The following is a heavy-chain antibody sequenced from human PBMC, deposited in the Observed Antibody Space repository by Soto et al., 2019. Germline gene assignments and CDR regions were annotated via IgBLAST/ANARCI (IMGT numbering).Heavy chain of an antibody. J-gene: IGHJ6*02. Sequence: SETLSLTCSVSGGFISSGGYYWNWIRQTPGKGLEWLGYIHYRGSTNYNPSLNNRLTMSLDMSKNQFSLKLTSVTAADTAVYFCARVRDAFGMDVWGQGTTVTVSS. CDR2: IHYRGST. D-gene: IGHD2-2*01. CDR1: GGFISSGGYY. V-gene: IGHV4-31*03. CDR3: ARVRDAFGMDV.